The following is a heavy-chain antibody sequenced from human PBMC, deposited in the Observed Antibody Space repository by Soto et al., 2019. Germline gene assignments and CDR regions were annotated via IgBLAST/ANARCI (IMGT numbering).Heavy chain of an antibody. CDR3: ARETVYGMDV. J-gene: IGHJ6*02. CDR1: GFTFDDYA. CDR2: ISWNSGSI. V-gene: IGHV3-9*01. D-gene: IGHD4-17*01. Sequence: GGSLRLSCAASGFTFDDYAMHWVRQAPGKGLEWVSGISWNSGSIGYADSVKGRFTISRDNAKNSLYLQMNSLRAEDTAVYYCARETVYGMDVWGQGTTVTVSS.